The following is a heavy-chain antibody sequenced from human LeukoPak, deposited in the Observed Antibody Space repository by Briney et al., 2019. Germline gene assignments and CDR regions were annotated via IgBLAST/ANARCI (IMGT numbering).Heavy chain of an antibody. J-gene: IGHJ4*02. D-gene: IGHD2-15*01. CDR2: IYYSGST. V-gene: IGHV4-39*01. CDR1: GGSISSSSYY. Sequence: ASETLSLTCTVSGGSISSSSYYWGWIRQPPGKGLEWIGSIYYSGSTYYSPSLKSRVTISVDTSKNQFSLKLSSVTAADTAVYYCARQCSGGSCYRGVFDYWGQGTLVTVSS. CDR3: ARQCSGGSCYRGVFDY.